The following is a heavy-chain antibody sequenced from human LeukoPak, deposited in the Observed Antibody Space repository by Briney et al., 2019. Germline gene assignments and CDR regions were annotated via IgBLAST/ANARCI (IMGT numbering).Heavy chain of an antibody. CDR2: ITPLFGTA. CDR3: AREGGYNFDHNWFDP. J-gene: IGHJ5*02. Sequence: GPTVKVSCKDSGGTFSKYTISWVRQRPGQGLEWMGGITPLFGTANYAQKFQGRVTITADESTSTAYMELSSLRSDDTAVYYCAREGGYNFDHNWFDPWGQGTLVTVSS. V-gene: IGHV1-69*13. CDR1: GGTFSKYT. D-gene: IGHD1-1*01.